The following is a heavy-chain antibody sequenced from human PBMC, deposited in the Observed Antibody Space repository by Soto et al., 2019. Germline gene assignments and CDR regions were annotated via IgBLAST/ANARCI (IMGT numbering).Heavy chain of an antibody. CDR3: ARELERDYYHSSGPND. D-gene: IGHD3-22*01. CDR2: IWYDGSNK. CDR1: GFTFSSYG. Sequence: GGSLRLSCAASGFTFSSYGMHWVRQAPGKGLEWVAVIWYDGSNKYYADSVKGRFTISRDNSKNTLYLQMNSLRAEDTAVYYCARELERDYYHSSGPNDWGQGTLVTVAS. V-gene: IGHV3-33*01. J-gene: IGHJ4*02.